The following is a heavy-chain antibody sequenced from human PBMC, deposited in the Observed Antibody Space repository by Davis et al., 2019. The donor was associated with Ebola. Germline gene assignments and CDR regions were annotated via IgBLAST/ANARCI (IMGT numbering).Heavy chain of an antibody. J-gene: IGHJ1*01. V-gene: IGHV4-61*01. CDR3: ARVLFTIFGVVTVEYFQH. CDR1: GGSVSSGTYY. Sequence: SETLSLTCTVSGGSVSSGTYYWSWIRQPPGKGLEWIGYIYSSGSTNYNPSLKSRVTMSVDTSKNQFSLKLSSVTAADTAVYYCARVLFTIFGVVTVEYFQHWGQGTLVTVSS. D-gene: IGHD3-3*01. CDR2: IYSSGST.